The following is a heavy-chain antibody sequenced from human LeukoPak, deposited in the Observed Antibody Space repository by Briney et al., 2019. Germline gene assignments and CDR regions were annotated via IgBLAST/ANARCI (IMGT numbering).Heavy chain of an antibody. D-gene: IGHD1-26*01. CDR3: ARDVVGATYFD. CDR1: GFTVSSNY. CDR2: IYSGGST. Sequence: GGSLRVSCAASGFTVSSNYMTWVRQAPGKGLEWVSIIYSGGSTSYADSVKGRFTISRDNSKNTLYLQMNSLRAEDTAVYHCARDVVGATYFDWGQGTLVTVSS. J-gene: IGHJ4*02. V-gene: IGHV3-53*01.